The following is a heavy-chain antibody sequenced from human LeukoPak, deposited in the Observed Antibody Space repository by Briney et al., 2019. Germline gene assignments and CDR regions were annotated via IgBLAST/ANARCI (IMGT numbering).Heavy chain of an antibody. D-gene: IGHD3-22*01. J-gene: IGHJ4*02. V-gene: IGHV4-31*03. CDR2: IYYSGST. CDR1: GVSISSGGYY. Sequence: SETLSLTCTVSGVSISSGGYYWSWIRQHPGKGLEWIGYIYYSGSTYYNPSLKSRVTISVDTSKNQFSLKLSSVTAADTAVYYCASEYDSSGYGFDYWGQGTLVTVSS. CDR3: ASEYDSSGYGFDY.